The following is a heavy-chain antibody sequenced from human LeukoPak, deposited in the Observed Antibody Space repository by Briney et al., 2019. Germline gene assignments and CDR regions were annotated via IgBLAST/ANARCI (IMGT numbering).Heavy chain of an antibody. Sequence: RGSLRLSCAAPGFTFSSYAMSWVRQAPGEGLGWVSAISGSGGSTYYAGSVKGGFTISRDNSKNTLYRQMNSLRAEDRAVYYCAKDVYYWDSSGYYFWGQGTLVTVSS. D-gene: IGHD3-22*01. J-gene: IGHJ4*02. CDR2: ISGSGGST. V-gene: IGHV3-23*01. CDR1: GFTFSSYA. CDR3: AKDVYYWDSSGYYF.